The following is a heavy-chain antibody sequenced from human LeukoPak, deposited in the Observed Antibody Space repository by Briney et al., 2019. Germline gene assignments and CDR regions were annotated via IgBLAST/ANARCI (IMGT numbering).Heavy chain of an antibody. CDR1: GFTLSMYW. Sequence: PVGTLRLSCAASGFTLSMYWMLWVRQAPGKGLESVSRINTDGTVTTYADSVKGRFTVSRDNADNTMFLQMNSVRDEDTAVYYCATKQWLAPPPDSWGQGTPVTVSS. CDR3: ATKQWLAPPPDS. D-gene: IGHD6-19*01. J-gene: IGHJ4*02. V-gene: IGHV3-74*01. CDR2: INTDGTVT.